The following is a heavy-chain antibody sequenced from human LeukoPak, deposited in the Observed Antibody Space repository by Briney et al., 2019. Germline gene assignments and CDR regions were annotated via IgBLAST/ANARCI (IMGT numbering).Heavy chain of an antibody. D-gene: IGHD1-1*01. J-gene: IGHJ4*02. V-gene: IGHV4-39*07. Sequence: SETLSLTCTVSGGSISSSSFYWGWIRQPPGKGLEWIGTIYYSGNTYYNPSLKSRVTISVDTSKNQFSLKLSSVTAADTAVYYCASLSTEGNDYWGQGTLVTVSS. CDR3: ASLSTEGNDY. CDR2: IYYSGNT. CDR1: GGSISSSSFY.